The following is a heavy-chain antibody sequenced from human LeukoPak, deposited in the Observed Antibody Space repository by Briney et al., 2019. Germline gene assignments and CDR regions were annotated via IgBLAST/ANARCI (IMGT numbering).Heavy chain of an antibody. Sequence: GASLQICCKGSGSIFTSYWIGWRRPLPGKGLEGMGIIYPGDSDTRYSPSFQGEVAISADKSISTAYLQWSSLKASDTAMYYCARGGLNWFDPWGQGTLVTVSS. J-gene: IGHJ5*02. CDR3: ARGGLNWFDP. CDR1: GSIFTSYW. D-gene: IGHD3-16*01. V-gene: IGHV5-51*01. CDR2: IYPGDSDT.